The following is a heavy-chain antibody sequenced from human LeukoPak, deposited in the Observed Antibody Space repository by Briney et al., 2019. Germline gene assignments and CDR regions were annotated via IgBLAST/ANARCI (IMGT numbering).Heavy chain of an antibody. CDR1: GGTFSSYA. J-gene: IGHJ4*02. CDR2: IIPIFGTA. Sequence: SVKVSCKASGGTFSSYAISWVRQAPGQGLEWMGGIIPIFGTANYAQKFQGRVTITADESTSTAYMELSSLRSEDTAVYYCARVGVTMVRGVILYFDYWGQGTLVTVSS. CDR3: ARVGVTMVRGVILYFDY. V-gene: IGHV1-69*01. D-gene: IGHD3-10*01.